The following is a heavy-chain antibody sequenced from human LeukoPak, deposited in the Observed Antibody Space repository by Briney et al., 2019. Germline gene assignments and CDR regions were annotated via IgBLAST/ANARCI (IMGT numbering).Heavy chain of an antibody. J-gene: IGHJ6*02. CDR3: ARQGVVAATVPYYYYGMDV. D-gene: IGHD2-15*01. CDR2: IYPGDSDT. V-gene: IGHV5-51*01. CDR1: GYSFTSYW. Sequence: GESLKISCKGSGYSFTSYWIGWVRQMPGKGLEWMGIIYPGDSDTRYSPSFQGQVTISADKSISTAYLQWSSLKASDTAMYYCARQGVVAATVPYYYYGMDVWGQGTTVTVSS.